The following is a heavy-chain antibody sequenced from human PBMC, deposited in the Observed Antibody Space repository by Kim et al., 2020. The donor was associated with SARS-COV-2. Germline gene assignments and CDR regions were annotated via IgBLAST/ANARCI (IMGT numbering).Heavy chain of an antibody. CDR2: IYAGGNT. Sequence: GGSLRLSCAASGFIVSNSYMSWVRQAPGKGLEWVSLIYAGGNTYYADSVKGRFTISRDNSKNTLFLQMNSLRAEDTAVYFCARDYYASGNFYSYFDNWGQGTLVTVSS. V-gene: IGHV3-53*01. CDR1: GFIVSNSY. D-gene: IGHD3-10*01. J-gene: IGHJ1*01. CDR3: ARDYYASGNFYSYFDN.